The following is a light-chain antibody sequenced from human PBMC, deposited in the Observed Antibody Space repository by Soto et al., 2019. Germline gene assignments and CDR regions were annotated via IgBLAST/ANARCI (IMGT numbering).Light chain of an antibody. J-gene: IGKJ5*01. CDR3: QQRQYWPPIT. CDR1: LNVNSY. V-gene: IGKV3-11*01. CDR2: DAS. Sequence: VLTQSPATLSLSPGERATLSCRASLNVNSYFAWYQQKPGQAPRLVIYDASNRDPGIPARFSGSGSGTDFTLTIISLEPEDFAVYYCQQRQYWPPITFGQGTRLEIK.